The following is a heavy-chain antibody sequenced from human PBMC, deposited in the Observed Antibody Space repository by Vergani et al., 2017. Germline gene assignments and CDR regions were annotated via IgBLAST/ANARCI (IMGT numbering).Heavy chain of an antibody. Sequence: QVQLVQSGAEVKKPGSSVKVSCKASGGTFSSYAISWVRQAPGQGLEWMGGIIPIFGTANYAQKFQGRVTITADESTSTAYMELSSLRSEDTAVYYCGVVPAAVVDPPYYYYYVDVWGKGTTVTVSS. CDR2: IIPIFGTA. CDR3: GVVPAAVVDPPYYYYYVDV. CDR1: GGTFSSYA. V-gene: IGHV1-69*01. J-gene: IGHJ6*03. D-gene: IGHD2-2*01.